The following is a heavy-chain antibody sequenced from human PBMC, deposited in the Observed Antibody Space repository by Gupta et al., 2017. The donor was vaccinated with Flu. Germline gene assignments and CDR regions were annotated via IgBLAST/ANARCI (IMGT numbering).Heavy chain of an antibody. J-gene: IGHJ4*02. CDR2: INPNSGDT. D-gene: IGHD6-6*01. V-gene: IGHV1-2*02. Sequence: HWVRQAPGQGLEWMGWINPNSGDTNFAQRFQGRVTMTRDTSISTAYMELSRLTSDDTAVYYCARDRQSHFDYWGQGTLVTVSS. CDR3: ARDRQSHFDY.